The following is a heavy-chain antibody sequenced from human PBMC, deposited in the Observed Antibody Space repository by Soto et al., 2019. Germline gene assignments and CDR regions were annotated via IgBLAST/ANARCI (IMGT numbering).Heavy chain of an antibody. J-gene: IGHJ5*02. CDR1: GGTFSSYA. CDR2: IIPIFGTA. V-gene: IGHV1-69*13. Sequence: SVKVSCKASGGTFSSYAISWVRQAPGQGREWMGGIIPIFGTANYAQKFQGRVTITADESTSTAYMELSSLRSEDTAVYYCARSPYDSSGYSWFDPWGQGXLVTVSS. D-gene: IGHD3-22*01. CDR3: ARSPYDSSGYSWFDP.